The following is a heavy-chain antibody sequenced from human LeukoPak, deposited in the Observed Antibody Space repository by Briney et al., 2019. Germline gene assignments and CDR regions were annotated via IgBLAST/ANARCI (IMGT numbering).Heavy chain of an antibody. J-gene: IGHJ4*02. CDR3: ARVGGYSYGSVFDY. CDR1: GGSISSGSYY. Sequence: PSETLSLTCTVSGGSISSGSYYWSWIRQPAGKGLEWIGSIYYSGSTYYNPSLKSRVTISVDTSKNQFSLKLSSVTAADTAVYYCARVGGYSYGSVFDYWGQGTLVTVSS. V-gene: IGHV4-39*07. CDR2: IYYSGST. D-gene: IGHD5-18*01.